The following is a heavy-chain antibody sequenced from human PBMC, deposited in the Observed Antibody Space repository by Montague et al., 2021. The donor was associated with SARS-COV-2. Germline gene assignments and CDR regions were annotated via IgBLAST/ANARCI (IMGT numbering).Heavy chain of an antibody. CDR2: FYNAGGT. CDR3: ARHSYIDYGEIAYFDS. J-gene: IGHJ4*01. CDR1: GGFISSSSYW. D-gene: IGHD4-17*01. V-gene: IGHV4-39*01. Sequence: SETLSLTCTVSGGFISSSSYWWGWVRQPPGKGLDWIGGFYNAGGTYGNPSLKSRVTISVDTSKNQFSLNVTSVTAADTAIYYCARHSYIDYGEIAYFDSWGHGILVTVSS.